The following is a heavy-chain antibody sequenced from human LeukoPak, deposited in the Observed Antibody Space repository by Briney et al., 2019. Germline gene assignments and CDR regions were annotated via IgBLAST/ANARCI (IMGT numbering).Heavy chain of an antibody. Sequence: PSETLSLTCTVSGASITRDYWSWVRQPPGKGLEWIGHIYYSGSSNDNPSLRSRLTMSGDTSKNQFSLRLTSVTAADTAVYYCARTKSSSDGFDYWGQGTLVTVSS. CDR3: ARTKSSSDGFDY. CDR2: IYYSGSS. V-gene: IGHV4-59*08. J-gene: IGHJ4*02. CDR1: GASITRDY. D-gene: IGHD2/OR15-2a*01.